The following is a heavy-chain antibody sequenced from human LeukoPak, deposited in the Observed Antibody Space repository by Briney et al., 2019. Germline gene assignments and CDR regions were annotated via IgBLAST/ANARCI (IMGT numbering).Heavy chain of an antibody. CDR2: INPNSGGT. V-gene: IGHV1-2*02. Sequence: ASVKVSCKASGYTFTGYYMHWVRQAPGQGLEWMGWINPNSGGTNYAQKFQGRVTMTRDTSTSTVYMELSSLRSEDTAVYYCARGRVHGYNYPENYWGQGTLVTVSS. CDR3: ARGRVHGYNYPENY. D-gene: IGHD5-24*01. J-gene: IGHJ4*02. CDR1: GYTFTGYY.